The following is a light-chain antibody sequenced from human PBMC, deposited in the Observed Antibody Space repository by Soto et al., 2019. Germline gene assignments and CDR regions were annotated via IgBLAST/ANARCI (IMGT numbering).Light chain of an antibody. V-gene: IGKV3-20*01. CDR1: QSVSSY. Sequence: EIVLTQSPGTLSLSPGERATLSCRASQSVSSYLAWYQQKPGQTPRLLIYGASNRATGIPDRFGGSGSGTDFTLTISRLEPEDFAVYYCQQYGNSPYTFGQGTKLQMK. J-gene: IGKJ2*01. CDR3: QQYGNSPYT. CDR2: GAS.